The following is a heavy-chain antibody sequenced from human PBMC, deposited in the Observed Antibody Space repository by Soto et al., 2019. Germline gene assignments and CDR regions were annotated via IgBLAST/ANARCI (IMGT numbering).Heavy chain of an antibody. CDR1: GSTFTSDD. D-gene: IGHD1-26*01. Sequence: ASVKVSCTASGSTFTSDDINWVRQATGQGLEWMGWMNPNSGHTGYAQKFQGRVTMTRNTPITTAYMELSSLRSEDAAVYFCARGRGYYDGIDYWGQGTLVTSPQ. CDR2: MNPNSGHT. CDR3: ARGRGYYDGIDY. V-gene: IGHV1-8*01. J-gene: IGHJ4*02.